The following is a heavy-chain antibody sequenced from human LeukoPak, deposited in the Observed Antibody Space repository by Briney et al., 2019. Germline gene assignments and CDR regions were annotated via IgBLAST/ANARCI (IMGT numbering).Heavy chain of an antibody. CDR2: ISYNGNT. CDR3: ARISILHDFFDPPLHAFDL. J-gene: IGHJ3*01. V-gene: IGHV4-59*01. Sequence: ASETLSLTCTVSGGSISSYYWSWIRQPPGKGLEWIADISYNGNTKYSPSLKSRVTISVDTSKNQFSLKLTSVTAADTAVYYCARISILHDFFDPPLHAFDLWGQGTMVLVSS. D-gene: IGHD3/OR15-3a*01. CDR1: GGSISSYY.